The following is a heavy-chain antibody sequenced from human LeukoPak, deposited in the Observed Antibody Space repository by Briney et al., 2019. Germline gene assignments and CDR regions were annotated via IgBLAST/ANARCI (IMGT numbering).Heavy chain of an antibody. CDR1: GGSISSYY. Sequence: SETLSLTCAVSGGSISSYYWSWIRQPAGKGLEWIGRIYTSGSTNYNPSLKSRVTMSVDTSKNQFSLKLSSVTAADTAVYYCARDQYYYDSSGYSQFDYWGQGTLVTVSS. CDR3: ARDQYYYDSSGYSQFDY. D-gene: IGHD3-22*01. CDR2: IYTSGST. J-gene: IGHJ4*02. V-gene: IGHV4-4*07.